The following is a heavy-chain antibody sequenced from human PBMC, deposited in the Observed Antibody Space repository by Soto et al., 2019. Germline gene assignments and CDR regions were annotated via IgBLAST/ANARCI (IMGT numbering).Heavy chain of an antibody. CDR3: AIHMLRGVRRGYFDY. D-gene: IGHD3-10*01. CDR2: IYYSEST. Sequence: SETLSLTCTVSGGSISSSYWSWIRQPPGKGLEWIAYIYYSESTYYNPSLQSRVTISVDTSKNQFSLKLSSVTAADTAVYYCAIHMLRGVRRGYFDYWGQGTLVTVSS. CDR1: GGSISSSY. V-gene: IGHV4-59*01. J-gene: IGHJ4*02.